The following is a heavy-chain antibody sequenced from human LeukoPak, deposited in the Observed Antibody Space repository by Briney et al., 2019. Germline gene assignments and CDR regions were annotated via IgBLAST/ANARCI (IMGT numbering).Heavy chain of an antibody. CDR1: GFTFSDYT. D-gene: IGHD4-17*01. V-gene: IGHV3-49*04. Sequence: PGGSLRLSFMACGFTFSDYTMRGVRQAPGKGLAGVGFIKCKAYGWPTEYAACVKGRFTISRDDSKIIAYVQINSLKTEDTAVYYCTRDYGDYGSLFDYWGQGTLVTVSS. J-gene: IGHJ4*02. CDR3: TRDYGDYGSLFDY. CDR2: IKCKAYGWPT.